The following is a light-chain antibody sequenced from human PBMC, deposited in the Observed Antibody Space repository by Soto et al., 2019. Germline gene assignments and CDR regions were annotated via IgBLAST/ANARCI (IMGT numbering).Light chain of an antibody. CDR1: SRDVGSYNL. Sequence: QSALTQPASVSGSPGQSITISCTGTSRDVGSYNLVSWDQQHPGKAPKLMIYEGSKRPSGVSNRFSGSKSGNTASLTISGLQAEDEADYYGCSYAGSRTSYVFGTGTKVTVL. J-gene: IGLJ1*01. CDR2: EGS. CDR3: CSYAGSRTSYV. V-gene: IGLV2-23*01.